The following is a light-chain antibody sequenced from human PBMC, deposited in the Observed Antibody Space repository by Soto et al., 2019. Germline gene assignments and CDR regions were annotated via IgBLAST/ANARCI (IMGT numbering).Light chain of an antibody. J-gene: IGKJ5*01. Sequence: DIQMTQSPSTLSASVGDRVTITCRASQSISSWLAWYQQKPGKAPKRLIYKASSLESGVPSRFSGSGSGTEFTLTISSLQPDDFAPYYCQQYNSYSPITFGQGTRLEIK. CDR1: QSISSW. CDR2: KAS. V-gene: IGKV1-5*03. CDR3: QQYNSYSPIT.